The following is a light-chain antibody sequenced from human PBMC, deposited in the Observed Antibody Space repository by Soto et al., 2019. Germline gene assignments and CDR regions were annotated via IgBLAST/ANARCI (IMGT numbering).Light chain of an antibody. CDR3: QQYNNWPRT. CDR2: GAS. CDR1: QSVSSN. Sequence: IVMTQSPATLSVSPGERATLSCRASQSVSSNLAWYQQKPGQAPRLLIYGASTRATGIPARFSGSGSGTEFTLTISRLHSEDFAVYYWQQYNNWPRTFGPGTKVDIK. J-gene: IGKJ3*01. V-gene: IGKV3-15*01.